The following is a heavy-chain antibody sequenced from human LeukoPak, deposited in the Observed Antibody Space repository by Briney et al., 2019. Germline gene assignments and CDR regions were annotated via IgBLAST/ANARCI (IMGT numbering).Heavy chain of an antibody. D-gene: IGHD3-22*01. CDR3: AKDIDSSGYYLGY. CDR2: ISYDGSNK. CDR1: GFTFSSYG. J-gene: IGHJ4*02. V-gene: IGHV3-30*18. Sequence: GRSLRLSCAASGFTFSSYGMYWVRQAPGKGLEWVAVISYDGSNKYYVDSVKGRFTISRDNAKNSLYLQMNSLRAEDTALYYCAKDIDSSGYYLGYWGQGTLVTVSS.